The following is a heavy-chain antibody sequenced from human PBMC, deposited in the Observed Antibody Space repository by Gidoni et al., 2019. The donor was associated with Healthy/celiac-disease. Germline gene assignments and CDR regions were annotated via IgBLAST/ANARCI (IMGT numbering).Heavy chain of an antibody. CDR3: AKDGGGEFDY. D-gene: IGHD3-16*01. CDR1: GFTFSSYA. V-gene: IGHV3-23*01. CDR2: ISGSGGST. J-gene: IGHJ4*02. Sequence: EVQLLESGGGLVQPGGSLTLSCAAAGFTFSSYAMSWVRQAPGKGLAWVSAISGSGGSTYYADSVKGRFTISRDNSKNTLYLQMNSLRAEDTAVYYCAKDGGGEFDYWGQGTLVTVSS.